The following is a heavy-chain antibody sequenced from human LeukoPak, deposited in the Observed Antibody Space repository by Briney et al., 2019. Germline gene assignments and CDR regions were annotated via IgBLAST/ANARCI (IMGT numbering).Heavy chain of an antibody. D-gene: IGHD6-13*01. Sequence: MAGGSLRLSCAASGFTFSNAWMSWVRQTPGKGLEWVGRIKSKTDGGTTDYAAPVKGRFTISRDDSKNTLYLQMNSLKTEDTAVYYCTTGVSSSVTERRDYWGQGTLVTVSS. CDR2: IKSKTDGGTT. V-gene: IGHV3-15*01. J-gene: IGHJ4*02. CDR1: GFTFSNAW. CDR3: TTGVSSSVTERRDY.